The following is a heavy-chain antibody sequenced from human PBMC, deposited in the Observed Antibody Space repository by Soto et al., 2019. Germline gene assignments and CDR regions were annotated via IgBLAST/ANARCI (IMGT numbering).Heavy chain of an antibody. CDR2: IDPSDSYT. D-gene: IGHD6-13*01. V-gene: IGHV5-10-1*01. CDR3: ARQDSYSSSWYVGQNYYYYGMDV. CDR1: GYSFTSYW. J-gene: IGHJ6*02. Sequence: PGESLKISCKGSGYSFTSYWISWVRQMPGKGLEWMGRIDPSDSYTNYSPSFQGHVTISADKSISTAYLQWSSLKASDTAMYYCARQDSYSSSWYVGQNYYYYGMDVWGQGTTVTVSS.